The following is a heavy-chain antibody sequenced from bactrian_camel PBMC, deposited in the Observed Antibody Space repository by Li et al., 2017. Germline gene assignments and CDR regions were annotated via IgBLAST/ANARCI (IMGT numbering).Heavy chain of an antibody. Sequence: QVELVESGGGSVQAGGSLRLPCAASGSTYRGYCMGWFRQATGKEREGVARIYTGSGDTYYADFVKGRFTISRDNAKNTLYPQLNSLKTEDTAMYYCTKDRGRAVPAGSFDYWAQGTQVTVS. J-gene: IGHJ6*01. V-gene: IGHV3S1*01. CDR1: GSTYRGYC. CDR2: IYTGSGDT. D-gene: IGHD6*01. CDR3: TKDRGRAVPAGSFDY.